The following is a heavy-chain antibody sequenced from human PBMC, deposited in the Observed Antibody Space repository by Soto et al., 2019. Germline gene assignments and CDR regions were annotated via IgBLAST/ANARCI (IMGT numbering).Heavy chain of an antibody. J-gene: IGHJ4*02. Sequence: ASVKVSCKASGYTFTDYGISWVRQAPGQGLQWMGWITAFNGNTKYAQQFQGRVTMTTDTSTSTAYMELRSLESDDTAVYYCARITQSDFWSGYYSFFAYWGQGTLVPVSS. CDR2: ITAFNGNT. CDR1: GYTFTDYG. V-gene: IGHV1-18*01. CDR3: ARITQSDFWSGYYSFFAY. D-gene: IGHD3-3*01.